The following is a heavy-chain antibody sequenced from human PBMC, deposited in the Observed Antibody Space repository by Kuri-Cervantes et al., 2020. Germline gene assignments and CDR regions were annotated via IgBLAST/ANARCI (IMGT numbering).Heavy chain of an antibody. CDR1: GFTFSSYE. J-gene: IGHJ6*03. Sequence: GGSLRLSCAASGFTFSSYEMNWVRQAPGKGLEWVSYISCSGSTIYYADSVKGRFTISRDNAKNSLYLQMNSLRAEDTAVYYCANYGDQRNYYYYYYMDVWGQGTTVTVSS. V-gene: IGHV3-48*03. CDR2: ISCSGSTI. CDR3: ANYGDQRNYYYYYYMDV. D-gene: IGHD4-17*01.